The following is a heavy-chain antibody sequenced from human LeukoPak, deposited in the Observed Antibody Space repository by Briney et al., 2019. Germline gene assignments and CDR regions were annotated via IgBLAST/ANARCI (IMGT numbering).Heavy chain of an antibody. V-gene: IGHV4-4*02. D-gene: IGHD2-15*01. J-gene: IGHJ4*02. CDR2: IYHSGST. Sequence: PSETLSLTCAVSGGSISSSNWWSWVRQPPGKGLEWIGEIYHSGSTNYNPSLKSRVTISVDKSKNQFSLKLSSVTAADTAVYYCASKHLDCSGGSCRPLDYWGQGTLVTVSS. CDR3: ASKHLDCSGGSCRPLDY. CDR1: GGSISSSNW.